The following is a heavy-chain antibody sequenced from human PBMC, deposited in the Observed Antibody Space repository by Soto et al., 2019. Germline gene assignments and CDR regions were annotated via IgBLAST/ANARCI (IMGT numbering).Heavy chain of an antibody. CDR3: ARRGDSSGYYSSYYYGMDV. Sequence: SLKISCKGSGYSFTSYWIGWVRQMPGKGLEWMGIIYPGDSDTRYSPSFQGQVTISADKSISTAYLQWSSLKASDTAMYYCARRGDSSGYYSSYYYGMDVWGQGTTVTV. J-gene: IGHJ6*02. D-gene: IGHD3-22*01. CDR2: IYPGDSDT. V-gene: IGHV5-51*01. CDR1: GYSFTSYW.